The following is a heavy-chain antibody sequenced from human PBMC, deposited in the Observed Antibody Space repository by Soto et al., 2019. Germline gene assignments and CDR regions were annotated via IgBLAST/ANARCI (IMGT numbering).Heavy chain of an antibody. V-gene: IGHV3-23*01. CDR1: GFTFSSYA. Sequence: GGSLRLSCAASGFTFSSYAMSWVRQAPGKGLEWVSAISGSGGSTYYADSVKGRFTISRDNSKNTLYLQMNSLRAEDTAVYYCAKDRDRITIFGVVIGTSFDYWGQGTLVTVSS. D-gene: IGHD3-3*01. CDR2: ISGSGGST. J-gene: IGHJ4*02. CDR3: AKDRDRITIFGVVIGTSFDY.